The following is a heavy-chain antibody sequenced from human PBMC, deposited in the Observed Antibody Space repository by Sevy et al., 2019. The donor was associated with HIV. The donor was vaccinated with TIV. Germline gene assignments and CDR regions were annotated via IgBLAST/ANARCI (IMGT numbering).Heavy chain of an antibody. Sequence: GGSLRLSCAASGFTFSSTWMAWVRQAPGKGLEWLANIREDGGLRNFADSVKGRFTVSRDNAKNSLYLQMDSLGPEDTAVYYCARDPGYSSLDIWGQGTMVTVSS. J-gene: IGHJ3*02. D-gene: IGHD6-13*01. CDR3: ARDPGYSSLDI. CDR1: GFTFSSTW. CDR2: IREDGGLR. V-gene: IGHV3-7*01.